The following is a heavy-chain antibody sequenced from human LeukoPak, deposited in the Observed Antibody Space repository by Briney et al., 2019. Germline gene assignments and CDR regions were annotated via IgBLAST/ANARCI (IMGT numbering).Heavy chain of an antibody. Sequence: ASVKVSCKASGYDFTKYAVQWVRQAPGQRLEWMGWIDAGNGRTKYSQDFQGRVTISRDTSASIAYMELSSLRSDDMAVYYCARDLVFSDSSGYYYSMGAFDIWGQGTMVTVSS. V-gene: IGHV1-3*03. CDR3: ARDLVFSDSSGYYYSMGAFDI. D-gene: IGHD3-22*01. J-gene: IGHJ3*02. CDR1: GYDFTKYA. CDR2: IDAGNGRT.